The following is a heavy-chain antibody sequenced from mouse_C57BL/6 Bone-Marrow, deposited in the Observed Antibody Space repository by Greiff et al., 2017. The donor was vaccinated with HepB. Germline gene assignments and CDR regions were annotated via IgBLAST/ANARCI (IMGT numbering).Heavy chain of an antibody. J-gene: IGHJ4*01. Sequence: QVQLKESGPGLVQPSQSLSITCTVSGFSFTSYGVHWVRQSPGKGLEWLGVIWSGGSTDYNAAFISRLSISKDNSKSQVFFKMNSLQADDTAIYYCARNYYALYYAMDYWGQGTSVTVSS. CDR3: ARNYYALYYAMDY. CDR2: IWSGGST. D-gene: IGHD1-1*01. CDR1: GFSFTSYG. V-gene: IGHV2-2*01.